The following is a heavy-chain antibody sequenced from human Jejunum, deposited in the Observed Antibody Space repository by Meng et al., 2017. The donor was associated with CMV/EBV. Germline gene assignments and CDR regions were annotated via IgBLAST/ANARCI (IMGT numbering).Heavy chain of an antibody. CDR1: GYTLTNFY. D-gene: IGHD1-20*01. CDR3: ARYGRVTGTDS. CDR2: INPKNGGT. V-gene: IGHV1-2*02. J-gene: IGHJ4*02. Sequence: KASGYTLTNFYIHWVRQAPGQGPEWMGWINPKNGGTNYALDFLGRVTMTTDSFMSTVYMELSGLRSDDTALYYCARYGRVTGTDSWGQGTPVTVSS.